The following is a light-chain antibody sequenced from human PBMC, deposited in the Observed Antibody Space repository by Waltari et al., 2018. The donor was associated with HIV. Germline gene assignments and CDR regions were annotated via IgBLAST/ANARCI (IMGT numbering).Light chain of an antibody. CDR2: NGS. CDR1: NIGSKS. J-gene: IGLJ1*01. V-gene: IGLV3-21*02. Sequence: SYVLTQPPSVSVAPGQTARITCGGYNIGSKSVHWYQQKAGQAPVLVVYNGSDRPSGIPERFSGSRSGNTATLTISRVEAGDEADYYCHVWDRSSDHHVFGTGTKVTVL. CDR3: HVWDRSSDHHV.